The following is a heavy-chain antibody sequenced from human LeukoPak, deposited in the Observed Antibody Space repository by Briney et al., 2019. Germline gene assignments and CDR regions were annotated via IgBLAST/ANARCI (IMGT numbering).Heavy chain of an antibody. CDR1: GGSISSSSYY. J-gene: IGHJ4*02. CDR3: ARDLLQTGIDY. CDR2: IYYSGST. D-gene: IGHD1-1*01. Sequence: SETLSLTCTVSGGSISSSSYYWGWIRQPPGKGLEWIGSIYYSGSTYYNPSLKSRVTISVDTSKNQFSLKLSSVTAADTAVYYCARDLLQTGIDYRGQGTLVTVSS. V-gene: IGHV4-39*07.